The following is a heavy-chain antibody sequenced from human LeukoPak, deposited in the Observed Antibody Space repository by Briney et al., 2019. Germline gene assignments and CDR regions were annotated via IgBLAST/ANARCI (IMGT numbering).Heavy chain of an antibody. D-gene: IGHD2-15*01. CDR3: ARDASMDV. CDR2: ISGNGTTR. Sequence: GGSLRLSCAASGFTFSTYSMNWVREAPGKGLERVSYISGNGTTRYHADSVKARFTISRDNAKNSLYLQINSLRGEYTAVYYCARDASMDVWGKGTTVTVSS. CDR1: GFTFSTYS. V-gene: IGHV3-48*01. J-gene: IGHJ6*03.